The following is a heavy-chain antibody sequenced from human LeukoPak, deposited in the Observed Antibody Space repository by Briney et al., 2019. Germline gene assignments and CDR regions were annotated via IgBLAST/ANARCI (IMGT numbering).Heavy chain of an antibody. Sequence: TLSLTCTVSGGSISSGSYYWSWIRQPAGKGLEWIGRIYTSGSTNYNPSLKSRVTISVDTSKNQFSLKLSSVTAADTAVYYCARDRWFGELAPLDYWGQGSLVTVSS. CDR3: ARDRWFGELAPLDY. CDR2: IYTSGST. D-gene: IGHD3-10*01. J-gene: IGHJ4*02. CDR1: GGSISSGSYY. V-gene: IGHV4-61*02.